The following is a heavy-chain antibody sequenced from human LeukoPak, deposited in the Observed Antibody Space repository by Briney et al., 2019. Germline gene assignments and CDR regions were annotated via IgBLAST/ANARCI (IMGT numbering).Heavy chain of an antibody. CDR1: GGSINSYH. V-gene: IGHV4-59*01. CDR3: ARDRGARYDILTGYYTPQGYSDY. CDR2: IYYSGST. Sequence: SETLSLTCTVSGGSINSYHWSWIRQPPGKGLEWIGYIYYSGSTNYNPSLKSRVTISVDTSKNQFSLRLSSVTAADTAIYYCARDRGARYDILTGYYTPQGYSDYWGQGTLVTVSS. D-gene: IGHD3-9*01. J-gene: IGHJ4*02.